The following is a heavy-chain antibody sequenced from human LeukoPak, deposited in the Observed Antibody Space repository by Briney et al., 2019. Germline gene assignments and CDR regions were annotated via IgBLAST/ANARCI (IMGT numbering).Heavy chain of an antibody. CDR1: GYTFTSYY. Sequence: ASVKVSCKASGYTFTSYYMHWGRQAPGQGLEWMGIINPSGGSTSYAQKFQDRVTITRDRSMSTAYMELSSLRSEDTAVYYCASEEQGGDFDYWGQGTLVTVSS. D-gene: IGHD1/OR15-1a*01. V-gene: IGHV1-46*01. J-gene: IGHJ4*02. CDR2: INPSGGST. CDR3: ASEEQGGDFDY.